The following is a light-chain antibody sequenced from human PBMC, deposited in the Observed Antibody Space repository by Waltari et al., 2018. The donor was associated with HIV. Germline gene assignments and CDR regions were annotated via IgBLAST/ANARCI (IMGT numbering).Light chain of an antibody. CDR1: SSDVGGYNY. CDR3: SSYTSSSVV. V-gene: IGLV2-14*01. J-gene: IGLJ2*01. CDR2: EVS. Sequence: QSALTQPASVSGSPGKSITISCTGTSSDVGGYNYVSGYQQHPGKAPKLMIYEVSKRPSGVSNRFSGSKSGNTASLTISGLQAEDEADYYCSSYTSSSVVFGGGTKLTVL.